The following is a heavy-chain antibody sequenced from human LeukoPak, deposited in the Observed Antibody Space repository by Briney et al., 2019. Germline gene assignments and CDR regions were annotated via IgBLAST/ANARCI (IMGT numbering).Heavy chain of an antibody. Sequence: GGSLRLSCAASGFSLTSYKVYWGCDAPQGRREWGSYISSSGSTIYYTHSVKGRFTISRDNAKNSLYLQMNSLRAEDTAVYYCARDRPAVAGTDLDYWGQGTLVTVSS. V-gene: IGHV3-48*03. CDR3: ARDRPAVAGTDLDY. CDR1: GFSLTSYK. J-gene: IGHJ4*02. D-gene: IGHD6-19*01. CDR2: ISSSGSTI.